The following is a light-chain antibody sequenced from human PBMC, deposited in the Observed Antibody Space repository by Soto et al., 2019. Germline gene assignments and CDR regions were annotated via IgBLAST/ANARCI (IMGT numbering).Light chain of an antibody. CDR3: QQALT. J-gene: IGKJ4*01. Sequence: VLTQSPATLSLSPGGRATLSCRPSQTVSRYYLSWYQKRPGQPPRLLIYGASTRATGVPDRFSGSGSGADFTLTISSLQPEDFAVYYCQQALTFGGGTTVE. CDR1: QTVSRYY. CDR2: GAS. V-gene: IGKV3D-7*01.